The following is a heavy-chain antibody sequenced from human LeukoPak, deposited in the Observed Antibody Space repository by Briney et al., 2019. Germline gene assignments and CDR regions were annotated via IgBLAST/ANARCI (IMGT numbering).Heavy chain of an antibody. CDR2: ISGSGGST. V-gene: IGHV3-23*01. CDR1: GFTFSSYA. J-gene: IGHJ4*02. D-gene: IGHD6-19*01. CDR3: AKVSTGIAVAGTNFDY. Sequence: PGGSLRLSCAASGFTFSSYAMSGVRQAPGKGLEWVSGISGSGGSTYYADSVKGRFTISRDNSKNTLYLQMNSLRAEDTAVYYCAKVSTGIAVAGTNFDYWGQGTLVTVSS.